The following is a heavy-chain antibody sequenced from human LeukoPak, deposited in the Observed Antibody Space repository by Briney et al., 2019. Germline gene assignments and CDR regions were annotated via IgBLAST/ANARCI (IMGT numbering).Heavy chain of an antibody. J-gene: IGHJ4*02. V-gene: IGHV3-23*01. D-gene: IGHD6-13*01. CDR3: AKDEQQLVLRY. Sequence: GGTLRLSCTASGFTFSSYAMSWVRQAPGKGLEWVSAISGSGGSTYYADSVKGRFTISRDNSKNTLYLQMNSLRAEDTAVYYCAKDEQQLVLRYWGQGTLVTVSS. CDR1: GFTFSSYA. CDR2: ISGSGGST.